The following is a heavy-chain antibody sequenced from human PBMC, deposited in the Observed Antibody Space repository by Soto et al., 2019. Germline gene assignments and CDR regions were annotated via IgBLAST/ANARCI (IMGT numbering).Heavy chain of an antibody. CDR1: GFTISSYS. V-gene: IGHV3-48*01. D-gene: IGHD2-15*01. J-gene: IGHJ4*02. CDR3: ARLAYFSGGLDY. CDR2: ISSSSSTI. Sequence: PGGSLRLSWTASGFTISSYSMNWARQAPGKGLEWVSYISSSSSTIYYADSVKGRFTISRDNAKNSLYLQMNSLRAEDTAVYYCARLAYFSGGLDYWGQGTLVTVSS.